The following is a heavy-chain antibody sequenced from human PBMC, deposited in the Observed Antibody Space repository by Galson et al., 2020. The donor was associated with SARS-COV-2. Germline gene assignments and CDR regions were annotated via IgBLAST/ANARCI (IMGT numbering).Heavy chain of an antibody. CDR1: GDSVSSNTAA. Sequence: SQTLSLTCSISGDSVSSNTAAWHWIRQSPSRGLEWLGRTYYRSTWSNDYAVSVKSRMIINPDTSKNQFSLQLKSVTPEDTAVYYCARRGGGSESSLDYWGQGILVTVSS. V-gene: IGHV6-1*01. D-gene: IGHD3-10*01. J-gene: IGHJ4*02. CDR2: TYYRSTWSN. CDR3: ARRGGGSESSLDY.